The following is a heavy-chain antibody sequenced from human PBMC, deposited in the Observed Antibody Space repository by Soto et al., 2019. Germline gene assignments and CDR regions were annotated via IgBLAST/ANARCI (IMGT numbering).Heavy chain of an antibody. CDR3: ARDYDPWGDYYYGMDV. CDR2: IWYDGSNK. D-gene: IGHD3-16*01. Sequence: SSYGMHWVRQAPGKGLEWVAVIWYDGSNKYYADSVKGRFTISRDNSKNTLYLQMNSLRAEDTAVYYCARDYDPWGDYYYGMDVWGQGTTVTVSS. V-gene: IGHV3-33*01. CDR1: SSYG. J-gene: IGHJ6*02.